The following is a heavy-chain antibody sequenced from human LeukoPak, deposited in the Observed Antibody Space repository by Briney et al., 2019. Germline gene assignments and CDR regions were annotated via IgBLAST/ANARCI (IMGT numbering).Heavy chain of an antibody. CDR3: ARDTYYYDSSGVYYYYYMDV. J-gene: IGHJ6*03. V-gene: IGHV3-48*03. D-gene: IGHD3-22*01. CDR2: ISSSGSTI. Sequence: GGSLRLSCAASGFTFSTYEMNWVRQAPGKGLEWVSYISSSGSTIYYADSVKGRFTISRDNAKNSLYLQMNSLRAEDTAVYYCARDTYYYDSSGVYYYYYMDVWGNGTTVTVSS. CDR1: GFTFSTYE.